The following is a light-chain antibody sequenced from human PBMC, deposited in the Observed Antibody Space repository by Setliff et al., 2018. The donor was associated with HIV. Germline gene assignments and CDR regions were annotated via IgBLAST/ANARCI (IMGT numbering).Light chain of an antibody. CDR2: NTK. V-gene: IGLV8-61*01. Sequence: QTVVTQEPSLSVSPGGTVTLTCGLTSGSVSASHYPSWNQQTPGQAPRTLIYNTKTRSSGVPDRFSGSILGNKAALTITGAQADDECDYYCVLYMGWSIVFGTGTKV. CDR1: SGSVSASHY. J-gene: IGLJ1*01. CDR3: VLYMGWSIV.